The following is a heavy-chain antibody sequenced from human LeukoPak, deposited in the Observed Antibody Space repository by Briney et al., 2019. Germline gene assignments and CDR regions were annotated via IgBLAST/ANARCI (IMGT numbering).Heavy chain of an antibody. CDR3: ARGMTYYYGSGVDY. CDR1: GYTFTGYY. D-gene: IGHD3-10*01. Sequence: ASVKVSCKASGYTFTGYYMHWVRQAPGQGLEWMGWINPNSGGTNYAQKFQGRVTMTRDTSISTAYMELSRLRSDDTAVYYCARGMTYYYGSGVDYWGQGTLVTVSS. J-gene: IGHJ4*02. CDR2: INPNSGGT. V-gene: IGHV1-2*02.